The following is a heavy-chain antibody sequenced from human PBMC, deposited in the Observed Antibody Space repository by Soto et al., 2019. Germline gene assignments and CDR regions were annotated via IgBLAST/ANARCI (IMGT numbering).Heavy chain of an antibody. D-gene: IGHD6-19*01. V-gene: IGHV1-2*04. CDR3: ARGPSHIAVAGTGLFDY. Sequence: ASVKVSCKASGYTFTGYYMHWVRQAPGQGLEWMGWINPNSGGTNYAQKFQGWVTMTRDTSISTAYMELSRLRSDDTAVYYCARGPSHIAVAGTGLFDYWGQGTLVTVSS. CDR2: INPNSGGT. CDR1: GYTFTGYY. J-gene: IGHJ4*02.